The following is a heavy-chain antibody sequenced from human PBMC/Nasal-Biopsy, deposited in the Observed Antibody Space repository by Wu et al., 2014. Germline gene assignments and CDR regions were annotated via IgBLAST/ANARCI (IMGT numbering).Heavy chain of an antibody. CDR3: ARDFSHSVYDDY. Sequence: TLSLTCTVSGGSMRSHFWSWIRQSQEGSWSGLGISLTVGGPTPTLLKSRVTISEDTSKNQFFLRLSSVTAADTAVYYCARDFSHSVYDDYWGPGNPGHRLL. CDR2: SLTVGGP. V-gene: IGHV4-59*11. J-gene: IGHJ4*02. D-gene: IGHD5/OR15-5a*01. CDR1: GGSMRSHF.